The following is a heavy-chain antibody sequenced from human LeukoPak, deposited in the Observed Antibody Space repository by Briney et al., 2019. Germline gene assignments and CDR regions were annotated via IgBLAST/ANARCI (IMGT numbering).Heavy chain of an antibody. J-gene: IGHJ4*02. CDR3: ASRPTRGGSCYGY. CDR2: INHSGST. D-gene: IGHD2-15*01. CDR1: GGSFSGYY. V-gene: IGHV4-34*01. Sequence: PSETLSLTCAVYGGSFSGYYWSWIRQPPGKGLEWIGEINHSGSTNYNPSLKSRVTISVDTSKNQFSLKLSSVTAADTAVYYCASRPTRGGSCYGYWGQGTLVTVSS.